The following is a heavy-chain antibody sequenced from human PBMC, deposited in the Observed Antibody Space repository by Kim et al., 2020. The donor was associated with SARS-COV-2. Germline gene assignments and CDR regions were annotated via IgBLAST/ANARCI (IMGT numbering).Heavy chain of an antibody. CDR3: ARSGWGAFDI. Sequence: YNDYAVSVKSRITINPDTAKNHFSLQLNSVTPEDTAVYYCARSGWGAFDIWGQGKMVTVSS. CDR2: YN. V-gene: IGHV6-1*01. D-gene: IGHD1-1*01. J-gene: IGHJ3*02.